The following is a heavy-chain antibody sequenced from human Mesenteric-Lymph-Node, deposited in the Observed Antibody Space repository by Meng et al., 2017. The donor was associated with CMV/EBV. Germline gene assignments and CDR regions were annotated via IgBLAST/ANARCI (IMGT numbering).Heavy chain of an antibody. D-gene: IGHD2-15*01. CDR2: SRNKANSYTT. CDR3: VVCSGNCYYSDY. V-gene: IGHV3-72*01. CDR1: EFTFSDHY. Sequence: GESLKISCTASEFTFSDHYMDWVRQAPGKGLEWVGRSRNKANSYTTEYAASVKGRFTISRDDSKNSVYLEMKSLKTEDTAVYYCVVCSGNCYYSDYWGQGTLVTVSS. J-gene: IGHJ4*02.